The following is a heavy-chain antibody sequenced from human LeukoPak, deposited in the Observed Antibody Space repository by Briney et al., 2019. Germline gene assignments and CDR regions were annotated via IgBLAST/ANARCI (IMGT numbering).Heavy chain of an antibody. J-gene: IGHJ6*03. CDR1: GGSISSSSYY. CDR2: IYYSGST. D-gene: IGHD3-10*01. CDR3: ARSEVRGVTPFHYYYYYMDV. V-gene: IGHV4-39*01. Sequence: KPSETLSLTCTVSGGSISSSSYYWGWIRQPPGKGLEWIGSIYYSGSTYYNPSLKSRVTISVDTSKNQFSLKLSSVTAADTAVYYCARSEVRGVTPFHYYYYYMDVWGKGTTVTISS.